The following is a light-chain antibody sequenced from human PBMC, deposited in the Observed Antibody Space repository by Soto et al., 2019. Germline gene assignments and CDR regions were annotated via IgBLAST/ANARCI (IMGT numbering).Light chain of an antibody. J-gene: IGLJ2*01. V-gene: IGLV2-14*01. CDR3: SSYTTASTMV. Sequence: QSVLTQPASVSGSPGQSITIACPRTNRDVGSYNLVSWYQQRPGEDPKLIISEVRNRPSGISYRFTGSKSGNTASLTISGLQAEDEADYYCSSYTTASTMVFGGGTQLTVL. CDR2: EVR. CDR1: NRDVGSYNL.